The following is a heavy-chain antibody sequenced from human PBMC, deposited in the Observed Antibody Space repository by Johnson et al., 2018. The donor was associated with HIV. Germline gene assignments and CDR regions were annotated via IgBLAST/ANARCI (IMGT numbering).Heavy chain of an antibody. Sequence: VQLVESGGGLVQPGGSLRLSCAASGFTFSSYWMNWVRQAPGKGLEWVANIKEDVSEKYYVDSVRGRFTISRDNAKNSLYLQMNSLRAEDTAVYCCVSSGCQRCAFDIWGQGTMVTVSS. V-gene: IGHV3-7*01. D-gene: IGHD6-19*01. J-gene: IGHJ3*02. CDR2: IKEDVSEK. CDR1: GFTFSSYW. CDR3: VSSGCQRCAFDI.